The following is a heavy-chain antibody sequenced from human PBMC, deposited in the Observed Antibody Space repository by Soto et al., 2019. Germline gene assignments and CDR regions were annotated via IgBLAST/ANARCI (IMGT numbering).Heavy chain of an antibody. V-gene: IGHV3-23*01. CDR3: ARGVMGSIVVVPAATGGMDV. J-gene: IGHJ6*02. Sequence: GGSLRLSCAASGFTFSDYAMSWVRQAPGKGLECVSAISGSAGSTYYADSVKGRFTISRDNAKNTLYLQMNSLRAEDTAVYYCARGVMGSIVVVPAATGGMDVWGQGTTVTVSS. CDR2: ISGSAGST. CDR1: GFTFSDYA. D-gene: IGHD2-2*01.